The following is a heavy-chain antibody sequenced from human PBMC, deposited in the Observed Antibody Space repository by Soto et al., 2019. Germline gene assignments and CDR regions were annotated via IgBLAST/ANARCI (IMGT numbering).Heavy chain of an antibody. CDR1: GFTFSSYG. V-gene: IGHV3-30*18. CDR2: ISYDGSNK. D-gene: IGHD3-10*01. Sequence: HPGGSLRLSCAASGFTFSSYGMHWVRQAPGKGLEWVAVISYDGSNKYYADSVKGRFTISRDNSKNTLYLQMNSLRAEDTAVYYCAKDGGFGELPLDAFDIWGQGTMVTVSS. CDR3: AKDGGFGELPLDAFDI. J-gene: IGHJ3*02.